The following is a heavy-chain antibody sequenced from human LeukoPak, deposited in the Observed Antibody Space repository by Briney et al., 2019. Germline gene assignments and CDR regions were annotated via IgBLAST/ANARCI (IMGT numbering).Heavy chain of an antibody. J-gene: IGHJ4*02. CDR1: GFTFSSYG. CDR2: ISYDGSNK. CDR3: AKGDDYVWGSYRSFPFDY. D-gene: IGHD3-16*02. Sequence: AGSLRLSCAASGFTFSSYGMHWVRQAPGKGLEWVAVISYDGSNKYYADSVKGRFTISRDNSKNTLYLQMNSLRAEDTAVYYCAKGDDYVWGSYRSFPFDYWGQGTLVTVSS. V-gene: IGHV3-30*18.